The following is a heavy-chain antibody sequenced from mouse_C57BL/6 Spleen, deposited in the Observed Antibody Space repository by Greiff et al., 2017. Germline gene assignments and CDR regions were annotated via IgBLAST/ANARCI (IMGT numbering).Heavy chain of an antibody. CDR1: GYTFTDYE. J-gene: IGHJ2*01. CDR2: IDPETGGT. D-gene: IGHD2-3*01. CDR3: TRRDYDGYYPDY. Sequence: QVQLKESGAELVRPGASVTLSCKASGYTFTDYEMHWVKQTPVHGLEWIGAIDPETGGTAYNQKFKGKAILTADKSSSTAYMELRSLTSEDSAVYYCTRRDYDGYYPDYWGQGTTLTVSS. V-gene: IGHV1-15*01.